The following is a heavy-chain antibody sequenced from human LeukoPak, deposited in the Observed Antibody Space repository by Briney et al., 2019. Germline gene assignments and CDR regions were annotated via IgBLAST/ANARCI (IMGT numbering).Heavy chain of an antibody. V-gene: IGHV1-69*05. CDR2: IIPIFGTA. Sequence: SVKVSCKASGGTFSSYAISWVRQAPGQGLEWMGGIIPIFGTANYAQKFQGRVTITTDESTSTAYMELSSLRPEDTAVYYCARATYYYDNDAFDIWGQGTMVTVSS. D-gene: IGHD3-22*01. CDR3: ARATYYYDNDAFDI. CDR1: GGTFSSYA. J-gene: IGHJ3*02.